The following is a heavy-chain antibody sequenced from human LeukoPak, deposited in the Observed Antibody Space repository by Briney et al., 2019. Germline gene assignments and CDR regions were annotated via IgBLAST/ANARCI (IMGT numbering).Heavy chain of an antibody. D-gene: IGHD2/OR15-2a*01. CDR2: INPGDSDT. J-gene: IGHJ4*02. CDR3: ARHRGYYDY. CDR1: GYSFTSFW. Sequence: GESLKISCKGSGYSFTSFWIGWVRQMPDKGLEWMGIINPGDSDTRYRPSFQGHVTISVDKSISTAYLQWSSLEASDTALYYCARHRGYYDYWGQGTLVTVSS. V-gene: IGHV5-51*01.